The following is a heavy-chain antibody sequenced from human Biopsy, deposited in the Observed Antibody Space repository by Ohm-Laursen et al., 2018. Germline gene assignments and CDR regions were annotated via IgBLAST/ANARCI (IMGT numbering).Heavy chain of an antibody. CDR2: ITADEK. D-gene: IGHD1-26*01. CDR1: DYTFYSYG. CDR3: ARVFGGAYYSYAFDI. V-gene: IGHV1-18*04. Sequence: GASVKVSCNASDYTFYSYGITWVRRAPGQGLEWMGWITADEKNSAPKFQGRVTMTTDMSTSTAYMELRGLKSDDTAVYYCARVFGGAYYSYAFDIWGQGTLVIVPS. J-gene: IGHJ3*02.